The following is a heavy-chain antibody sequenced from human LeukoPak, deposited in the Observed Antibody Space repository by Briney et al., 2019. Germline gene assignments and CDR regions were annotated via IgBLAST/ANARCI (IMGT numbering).Heavy chain of an antibody. V-gene: IGHV1-69*06. J-gene: IGHJ3*01. CDR3: ARIVGSTGGES. Sequence: GASVKVSCKASGYTFTSYGINWVRKAPGQGLEWMGGIIAIFGTTNYAQKFQGRVTITADKSTRTTYMELSSLRSEDTAVYYCARIVGSTGGESWGQGTMVTVSS. D-gene: IGHD1-26*01. CDR1: GYTFTSYG. CDR2: IIAIFGTT.